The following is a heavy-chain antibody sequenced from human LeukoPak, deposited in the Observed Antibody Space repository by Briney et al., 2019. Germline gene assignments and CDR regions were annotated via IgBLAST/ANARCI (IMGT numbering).Heavy chain of an antibody. Sequence: GESLKISCQGSGYIFTNYCIVWVRQMPGKGLEWMGIIYPADSDTRYSPSFQGQVSISVDKSINTAYLQWTSLKASDTAMYYCARQSRDGSKTRGYYFDYWGQGTLVTVSS. CDR2: IYPADSDT. D-gene: IGHD3-10*01. V-gene: IGHV5-51*01. J-gene: IGHJ4*02. CDR1: GYIFTNYC. CDR3: ARQSRDGSKTRGYYFDY.